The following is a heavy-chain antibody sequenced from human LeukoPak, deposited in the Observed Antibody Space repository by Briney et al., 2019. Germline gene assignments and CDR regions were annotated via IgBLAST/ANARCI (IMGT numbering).Heavy chain of an antibody. CDR3: AREGSAFDI. Sequence: PGGSLRLSCTASGFTFSNYWMTWARQAPGKGLEWVANINPDGSEKHYVDSLKGRFAISRDNPKNSLYLQMNSLRDEDTAVYYCAREGSAFDIWGQGTMVTVSS. V-gene: IGHV3-7*01. J-gene: IGHJ3*02. CDR2: INPDGSEK. CDR1: GFTFSNYW.